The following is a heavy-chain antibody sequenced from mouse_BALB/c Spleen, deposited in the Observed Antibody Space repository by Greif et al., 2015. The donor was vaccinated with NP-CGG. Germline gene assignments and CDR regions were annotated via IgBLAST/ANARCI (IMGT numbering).Heavy chain of an antibody. J-gene: IGHJ4*01. Sequence: VKVEESGPGLVAPSQSLSITCTVSGFSFTSYGVHWVRQPPGKGLEWLGVIWAGGSTNYNSALMSRLSISKDNSKSQVFLKMNSLQTDDTAMYYCARDRKYGNFYAMDYWGQGTSVTVSS. CDR3: ARDRKYGNFYAMDY. D-gene: IGHD2-10*02. CDR1: GFSFTSYG. CDR2: IWAGGST. V-gene: IGHV2-9*02.